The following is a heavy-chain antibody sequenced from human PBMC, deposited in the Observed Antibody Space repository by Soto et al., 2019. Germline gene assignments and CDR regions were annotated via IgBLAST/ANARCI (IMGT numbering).Heavy chain of an antibody. CDR1: GFTFSTLW. CDR2: IKQDGNER. V-gene: IGHV3-7*01. D-gene: IGHD2-15*01. J-gene: IGHJ3*01. CDR3: ARGETGRGGGFDL. Sequence: PGGSLRLPCAASGFTFSTLWMRWVRQAPGKGLEWVANIKQDGNERYYVDSVKGRFTISRDNAKTSVFLQMNSLRAEDTAVYYCARGETGRGGGFDLWGQGAMVTVSS.